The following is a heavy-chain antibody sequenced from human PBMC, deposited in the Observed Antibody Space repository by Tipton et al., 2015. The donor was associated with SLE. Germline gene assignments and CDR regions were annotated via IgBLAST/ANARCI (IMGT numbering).Heavy chain of an antibody. CDR3: ARFRAVTANPLDY. CDR2: INSEGTGT. D-gene: IGHD6-19*01. J-gene: IGHJ4*02. Sequence: GSLRLSCATSGFSFIHYWMHWVRQAPGKGLEWVSRINSEGTGTKYAGSVKDRFTISRDKSKNTLYLQMNSLRAEDTSVYFCARFRAVTANPLDYWGQGTLVTVSS. CDR1: GFSFIHYW. V-gene: IGHV3-74*03.